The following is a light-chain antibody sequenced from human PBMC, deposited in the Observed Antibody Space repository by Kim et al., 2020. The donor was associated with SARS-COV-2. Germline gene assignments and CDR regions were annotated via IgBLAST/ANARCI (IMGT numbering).Light chain of an antibody. CDR2: DND. V-gene: IGLV1-51*01. CDR3: ASWDGILNVGV. Sequence: QSVLTQPPSMSAAPGQKVTISCSGTTSNIGNTYVSWYQHLPGTAPKLLIYDNDKRPSGIPDRFSGSKSGTSGTLDITGLQTRDEAIYYCASWDGILNVGVFGGGTQLTVL. CDR1: TSNIGNTY. J-gene: IGLJ2*01.